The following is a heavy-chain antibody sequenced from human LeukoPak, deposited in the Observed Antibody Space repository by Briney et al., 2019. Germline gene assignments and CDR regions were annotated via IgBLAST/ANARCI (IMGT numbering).Heavy chain of an antibody. J-gene: IGHJ4*02. Sequence: PSETLSLTCAVYGGSFSGYYWSWIRQPPGKGLEWIGEINHSGSTNYNPSLKSRVTISVDTSKNQFSLKLSSVTAADTAVYYCARALMSSGWDTGFDYWGQGTLVTVSS. CDR2: INHSGST. CDR1: GGSFSGYY. V-gene: IGHV4-34*01. CDR3: ARALMSSGWDTGFDY. D-gene: IGHD6-19*01.